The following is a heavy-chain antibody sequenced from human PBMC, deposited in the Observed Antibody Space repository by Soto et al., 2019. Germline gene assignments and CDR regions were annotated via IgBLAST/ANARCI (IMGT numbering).Heavy chain of an antibody. J-gene: IGHJ4*02. CDR1: GGSISSSRSY. CDR3: ARRGLVGATTFDY. CDR2: IYYSGST. Sequence: QLQLQESGPGLVKPSETLSLTCTVSGGSISSSRSYWGWIRQPPGKGLECIGSIYYSGSTYYSPSLKSRAPXSXDXGKPQFSLKLSSVTAADAAVYYCARRGLVGATTFDYWGQGTLVTVSS. V-gene: IGHV4-39*01. D-gene: IGHD1-26*01.